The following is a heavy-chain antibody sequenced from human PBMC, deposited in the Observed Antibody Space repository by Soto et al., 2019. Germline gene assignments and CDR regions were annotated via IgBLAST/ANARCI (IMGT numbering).Heavy chain of an antibody. D-gene: IGHD3-10*01. J-gene: IGHJ5*01. CDR3: ASGHFTMVRGVLVGDWFVP. V-gene: IGHV4-61*08. CDR1: GGSIRSSDYY. CDR2: IYYSGST. Sequence: NPSETLSLTCTVSGGSIRSSDYYWTWIRQPPGKGLEWIGYIYYSGSTNYNPSLKSRVTISVDTSKNQFSLKLSSVTAADTAVYYCASGHFTMVRGVLVGDWFVPLGQGTLDTVSS.